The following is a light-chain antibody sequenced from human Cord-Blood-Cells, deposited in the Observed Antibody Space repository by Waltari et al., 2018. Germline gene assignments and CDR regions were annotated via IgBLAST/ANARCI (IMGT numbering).Light chain of an antibody. Sequence: LPPYPPTLSSSPGERATLSCGASQSVSSSYLAWDQQKPGLAPRLLIYDASSRATGIPDRFSGSGSGTDFTLTISRLEPEDFAVYYCQQYGSSPTFGQGTKVEIK. CDR1: QSVSSSY. CDR3: QQYGSSPT. J-gene: IGKJ1*01. V-gene: IGKV3D-20*01. CDR2: DAS.